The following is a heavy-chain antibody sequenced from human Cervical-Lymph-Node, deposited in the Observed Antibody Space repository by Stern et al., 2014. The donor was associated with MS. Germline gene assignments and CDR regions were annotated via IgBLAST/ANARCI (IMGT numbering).Heavy chain of an antibody. CDR1: GYRFTGYF. V-gene: IGHV1-2*06. CDR2: INPNSGGT. Sequence: QVQLVQSGAEVKKPGASVKVSCKASGYRFTGYFIHWVRQAPGQGLEWMGRINPNSGGTDYAQKFQGRVTMTRDTSISTAYMELRRLRSDDAAVYYCAREYYDSSGYLNWGPGTQVTVSS. CDR3: AREYYDSSGYLN. J-gene: IGHJ4*02. D-gene: IGHD3-22*01.